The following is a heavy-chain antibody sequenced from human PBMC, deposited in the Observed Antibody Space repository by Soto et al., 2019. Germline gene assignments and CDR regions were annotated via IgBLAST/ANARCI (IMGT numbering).Heavy chain of an antibody. V-gene: IGHV3-64D*08. CDR2: ISSNGGST. CDR3: VKSVWGDIVVVPAAKPTVYYFDY. J-gene: IGHJ4*02. Sequence: GGSLRLSCSASGFTFSSYAMHWVRQAPGKGLEYVSAISSNGGSTYYANSVKGRFTISRDNSKNTLYLQMSSLRAEDKAVYYCVKSVWGDIVVVPAAKPTVYYFDYWGQGTLVTVSS. D-gene: IGHD2-2*01. CDR1: GFTFSSYA.